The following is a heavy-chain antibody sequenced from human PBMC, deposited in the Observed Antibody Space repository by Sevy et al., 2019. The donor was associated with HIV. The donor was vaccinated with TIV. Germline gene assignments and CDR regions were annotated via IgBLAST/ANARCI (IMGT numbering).Heavy chain of an antibody. J-gene: IGHJ6*02. V-gene: IGHV1-46*03. CDR1: GYTFTSYY. CDR2: INPSGGST. D-gene: IGHD2-2*01. Sequence: ASVKVSCKASGYTFTSYYMHWVRQAPGQGLEWMGIINPSGGSTSYAQKFQGRVTMTRDTSTSTVYMELSSLRSEETAVYYCARDRGPATSRYCSSTSCYGYYYYGMDVWGQGTTVTVSS. CDR3: ARDRGPATSRYCSSTSCYGYYYYGMDV.